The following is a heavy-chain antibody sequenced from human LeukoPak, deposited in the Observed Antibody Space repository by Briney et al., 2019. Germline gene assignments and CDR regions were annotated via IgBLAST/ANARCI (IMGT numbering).Heavy chain of an antibody. Sequence: SVKVSCKASGGTFSSYAISWVRQAPGQGLEWMGGIIPIFGTANYAQKFQGRVTITADESTSTAYMELSSLRSEDTAVYYCASGGGYCSGGSCYWTFDYWGQGTLVTASS. J-gene: IGHJ4*02. CDR1: GGTFSSYA. D-gene: IGHD2-15*01. V-gene: IGHV1-69*13. CDR2: IIPIFGTA. CDR3: ASGGGYCSGGSCYWTFDY.